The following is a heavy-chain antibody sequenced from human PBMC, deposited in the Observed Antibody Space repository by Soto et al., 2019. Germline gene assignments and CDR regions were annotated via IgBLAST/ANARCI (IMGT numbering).Heavy chain of an antibody. CDR2: LLYNGYTQ. CDR3: ARAPNVRCWPYYFDY. V-gene: IGHV3-30*04. CDR1: GFTFTNFG. J-gene: IGHJ4*02. D-gene: IGHD6-13*01. Sequence: QVQLVESGGGVVQPGRSLRLSCAASGFTFTNFGLHWVRQAPDKGLEWVAVLLYNGYTQYYADSVKGRFTISGDNSKNTLYLQMDSLQPEDTAVYYCARAPNVRCWPYYFDYCGLGTLVAVAS.